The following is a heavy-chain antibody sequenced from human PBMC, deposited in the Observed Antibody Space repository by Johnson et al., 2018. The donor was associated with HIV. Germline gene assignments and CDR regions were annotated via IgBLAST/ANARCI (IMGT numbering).Heavy chain of an antibody. V-gene: IGHV3-30*03. Sequence: VQLVESGGGVVQPGRSLRLSCAASGFTFNSYGMHWVRQAPGKGLEWVAFISYDGSNDYYADSVKGRFTISRDNCKNTLYLQMNSLRAEDTAVYYCARGWGRSSGTFDAFDIWGQGTMVTVSS. D-gene: IGHD6-19*01. CDR3: ARGWGRSSGTFDAFDI. J-gene: IGHJ3*02. CDR1: GFTFNSYG. CDR2: ISYDGSND.